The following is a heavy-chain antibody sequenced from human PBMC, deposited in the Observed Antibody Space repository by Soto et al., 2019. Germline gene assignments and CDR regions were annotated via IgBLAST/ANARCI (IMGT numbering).Heavy chain of an antibody. CDR2: ISAYNGYT. CDR3: ARGGGIVVVTAPYDQ. J-gene: IGHJ4*02. D-gene: IGHD2-21*02. CDR1: GYTFTSYG. Sequence: ASVKVSCKASGYTFTSYGISWVRQAPGQGLEWMGWISAYNGYTTYAQRFLGRVTMTSDTSTSTVHMELGSLTSEDTAVYYCARGGGIVVVTAPYDQWGQGTLVTVSS. V-gene: IGHV1-18*01.